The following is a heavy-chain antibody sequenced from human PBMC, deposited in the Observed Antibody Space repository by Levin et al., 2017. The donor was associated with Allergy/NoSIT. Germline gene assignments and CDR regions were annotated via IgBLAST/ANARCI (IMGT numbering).Heavy chain of an antibody. CDR2: ISSSGSTI. V-gene: IGHV3-11*01. J-gene: IGHJ4*02. Sequence: GESLKISCAASGFTFSDYYMSWIRQAPGKGLEWVSYISSSGSTIYYADSVKGRFTISRDNAKNSLYLQMNSLRAEDTAVYYCARVRIAGYSYGYEFDYWGQGTLVTVSS. CDR3: ARVRIAGYSYGYEFDY. CDR1: GFTFSDYY. D-gene: IGHD5-18*01.